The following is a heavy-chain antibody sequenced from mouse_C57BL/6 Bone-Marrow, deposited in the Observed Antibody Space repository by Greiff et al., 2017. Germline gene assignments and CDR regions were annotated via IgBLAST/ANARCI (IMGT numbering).Heavy chain of an antibody. CDR3: AREKGIMDY. CDR2: ISYDGSN. Sequence: DVKLVESGPGLVKPSQSLSLTCSVTGYSITSGYYWNWIRQFPGNKLEWMGYISYDGSNNYNPSLKNRISITRDTSKNQFFLKLNSVTTEDTATYYCAREKGIMDYWGQGTSVTVSS. CDR1: GYSITSGYY. J-gene: IGHJ4*01. V-gene: IGHV3-6*01.